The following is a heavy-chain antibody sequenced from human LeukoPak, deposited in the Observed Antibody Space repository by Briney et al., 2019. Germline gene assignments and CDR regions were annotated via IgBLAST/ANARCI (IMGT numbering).Heavy chain of an antibody. CDR3: ARDGAARGSGSFGD. CDR1: GFTFSRYW. J-gene: IGHJ4*02. Sequence: GGSLRLSCAASGFTFSRYWMSWVRQAPGKGLEWVANMNQDGSEKYYVDSVKGRFTISRDNAKNSLYLQVNSLRAEDTAMYYCARDGAARGSGSFGDWGQGTLLTVSS. V-gene: IGHV3-7*01. D-gene: IGHD3-10*01. CDR2: MNQDGSEK.